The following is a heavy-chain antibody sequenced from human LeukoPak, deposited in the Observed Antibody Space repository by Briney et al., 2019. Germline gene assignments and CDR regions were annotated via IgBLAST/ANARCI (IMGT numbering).Heavy chain of an antibody. V-gene: IGHV3-64*01. Sequence: GGSLRLSCAASGFTFSSYAMHWVRQAPGKGLEYVSAISSNGGSTYYANSVKGRFTISRDNSKNTLYLQMGSLRAEDMAVYYCARDRSGSYDYWGQGTLVTVSS. CDR3: ARDRSGSYDY. J-gene: IGHJ4*02. CDR2: ISSNGGST. D-gene: IGHD1-26*01. CDR1: GFTFSSYA.